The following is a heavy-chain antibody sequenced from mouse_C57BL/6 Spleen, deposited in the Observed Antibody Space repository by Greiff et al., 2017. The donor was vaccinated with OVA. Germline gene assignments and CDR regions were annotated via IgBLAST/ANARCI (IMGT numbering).Heavy chain of an antibody. CDR2: ISSGGDYI. Sequence: EVQLVESGEGLVKPGGSLKLSCAASGFTFSSYAMSWVRQTPEKRLEWVAYISSGGDYIYYADTVKGRFTISRDNARNTLYLQMSSLKSEDTAMYYCTRDTHYYGSSYGSYAMDYWGQGTSVTVSS. V-gene: IGHV5-9-1*02. CDR1: GFTFSSYA. D-gene: IGHD1-1*01. CDR3: TRDTHYYGSSYGSYAMDY. J-gene: IGHJ4*01.